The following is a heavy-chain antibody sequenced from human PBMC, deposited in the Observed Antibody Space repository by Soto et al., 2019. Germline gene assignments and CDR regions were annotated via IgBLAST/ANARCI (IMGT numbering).Heavy chain of an antibody. D-gene: IGHD6-19*01. V-gene: IGHV3-33*01. Sequence: GGSLRLSCAASGLTFSSYGMHWVRQAPGKGLEWVAVIWYDGSNKYYADSVKGRFAISRDNSKNTLYLQMNSLRAEDTAVYCCASLGGSGWANFDYWGQGTLVTVSS. CDR1: GLTFSSYG. J-gene: IGHJ4*02. CDR3: ASLGGSGWANFDY. CDR2: IWYDGSNK.